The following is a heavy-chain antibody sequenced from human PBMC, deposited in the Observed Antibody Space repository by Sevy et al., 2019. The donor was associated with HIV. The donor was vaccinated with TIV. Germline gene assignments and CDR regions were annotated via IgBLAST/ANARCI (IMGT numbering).Heavy chain of an antibody. CDR1: GFTFSSFG. Sequence: GGSLRLSCAASGFTFSSFGMHWVRQAPGKGLEWLAVIWFDGSNTYYADSVRGRFTISRDIAKNTLHLQMNSLRAEDTAVYYSARDLEFYDYGDYGPAFMPDFWGHGTLVTVSS. CDR3: ARDLEFYDYGDYGPAFMPDF. V-gene: IGHV3-33*01. CDR2: IWFDGSNT. D-gene: IGHD4-17*01. J-gene: IGHJ4*01.